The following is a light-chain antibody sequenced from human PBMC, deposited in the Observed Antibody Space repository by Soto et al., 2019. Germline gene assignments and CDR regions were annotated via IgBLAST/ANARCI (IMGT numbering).Light chain of an antibody. CDR1: SSDIGSYDL. Sequence: SALTEPASVSGSPGQSITISCTGTSSDIGSYDLVSWYQQHPGKAPKLMIYEVSKRPSGVSNRFSGSKSGNTASLTISGLQAEDEADYYCCSHAGSSTHVVFGGGTKLTVL. J-gene: IGLJ2*01. CDR3: CSHAGSSTHVV. V-gene: IGLV2-23*02. CDR2: EVS.